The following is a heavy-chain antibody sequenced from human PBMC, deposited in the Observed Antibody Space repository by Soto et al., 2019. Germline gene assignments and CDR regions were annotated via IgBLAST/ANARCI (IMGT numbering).Heavy chain of an antibody. V-gene: IGHV3-7*03. CDR3: PRHHLRGLGMDV. D-gene: IGHD2-15*01. CDR1: GFTFSSYW. CDR2: IKQDGSEK. J-gene: IGHJ6*02. Sequence: GGSLRLSCGASGFTFSSYWMSWVRQAPGQGLEWVANIKQDGSEKYYVDSVKGRFTISRDNAKNSLYLQMNSLRAEDTAVSYCPRHHLRGLGMDVWGQGTTVTVSS.